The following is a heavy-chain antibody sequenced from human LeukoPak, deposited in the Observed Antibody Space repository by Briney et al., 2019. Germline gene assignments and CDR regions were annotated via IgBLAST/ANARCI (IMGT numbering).Heavy chain of an antibody. CDR1: GFTFSSYS. Sequence: GGSLRLSCAASGFTFSSYSMNWVRQAPGKGLERVSCISSSSSYIYYADSVKGRFTISRDNAKNSLYLQMNSLRAEDTAVYYCARVGDGYGPAYYFDYWGQGTLVTVSS. CDR3: ARVGDGYGPAYYFDY. CDR2: ISSSSSYI. J-gene: IGHJ4*02. V-gene: IGHV3-21*01. D-gene: IGHD5-24*01.